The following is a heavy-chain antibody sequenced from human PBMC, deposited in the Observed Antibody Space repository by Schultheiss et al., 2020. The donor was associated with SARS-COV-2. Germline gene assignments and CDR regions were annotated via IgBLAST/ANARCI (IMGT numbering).Heavy chain of an antibody. Sequence: GGSLRLSCAASGFTFSSYAMHWVRQAPGKGLEWVAVISYDGSNKYYADSVKGRFTISRDNSKNTLYLQMNSLRAEDTAVYYCARPELGFGDIVVVPAANDAFDIWGQGTMVTVSS. CDR1: GFTFSSYA. CDR3: ARPELGFGDIVVVPAANDAFDI. J-gene: IGHJ3*02. D-gene: IGHD2-2*01. CDR2: ISYDGSNK. V-gene: IGHV3-30*01.